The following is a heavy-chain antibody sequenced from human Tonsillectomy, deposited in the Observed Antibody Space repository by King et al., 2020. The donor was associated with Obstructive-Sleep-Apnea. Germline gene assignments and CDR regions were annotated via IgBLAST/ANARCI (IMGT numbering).Heavy chain of an antibody. CDR1: GFTFSSYS. Sequence: VQLVESGGGLVQPGGSLRLSCAASGFTFSSYSMNWVRQAPGKGLEWVSYISSSSSTIYYADSVKGRFTISRDNAKNSLYLQMNSLRAEDTAVYYCASGLADLSSIIAAHRKVDYWGQGTLVTVSS. J-gene: IGHJ4*02. D-gene: IGHD6-6*01. CDR2: ISSSSSTI. V-gene: IGHV3-48*04. CDR3: ASGLADLSSIIAAHRKVDY.